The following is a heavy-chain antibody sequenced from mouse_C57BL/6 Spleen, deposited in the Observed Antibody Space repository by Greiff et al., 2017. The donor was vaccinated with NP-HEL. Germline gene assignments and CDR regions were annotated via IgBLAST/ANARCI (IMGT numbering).Heavy chain of an antibody. D-gene: IGHD1-1*01. CDR3: ARGGSSLS. Sequence: EVQLQQSGPGLVKPSQSLSLTCSVTGYSITSGYYWNWIRQFPGNKLEWMGYISYDGSNNYNPSLKNRISITRDTSKNQFFLKLNSVTTEDTATYYCARGGSSLSWGQGTTLTVSS. J-gene: IGHJ2*01. CDR1: GYSITSGYY. V-gene: IGHV3-6*01. CDR2: ISYDGSN.